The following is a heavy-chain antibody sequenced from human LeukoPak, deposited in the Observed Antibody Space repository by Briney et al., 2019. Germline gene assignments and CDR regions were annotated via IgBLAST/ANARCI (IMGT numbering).Heavy chain of an antibody. CDR2: IYHSGSA. Sequence: PSETLSLTCGVSGYSISSGYQWAWIRQSPGKGLEWIGSIYHSGSAHYNPSPKSRVTISVETSKSQFSLNMYSVTAADTAVYYCARDPRWLTPDCTSTSCYENYFDPWGQGTLVTVSS. J-gene: IGHJ5*02. D-gene: IGHD2-2*01. CDR1: GYSISSGYQ. CDR3: ARDPRWLTPDCTSTSCYENYFDP. V-gene: IGHV4-38-2*02.